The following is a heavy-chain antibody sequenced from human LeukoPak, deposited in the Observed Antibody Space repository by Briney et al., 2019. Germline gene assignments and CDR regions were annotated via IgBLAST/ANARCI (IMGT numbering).Heavy chain of an antibody. CDR2: IRSKAYGGTT. CDR1: GFTFGDYA. V-gene: IGHV3-49*04. CDR3: TRDGTSVASDASDI. D-gene: IGHD6-19*01. Sequence: GGSLRLSCTASGFTFGDYAMSWVRQAPGKGLEWVGFIRSKAYGGTTEYAASVKGRFTISRDDSKSIAYLQMNSLKTEDTAVYYCTRDGTSVASDASDIWGQGTMVTVSS. J-gene: IGHJ3*02.